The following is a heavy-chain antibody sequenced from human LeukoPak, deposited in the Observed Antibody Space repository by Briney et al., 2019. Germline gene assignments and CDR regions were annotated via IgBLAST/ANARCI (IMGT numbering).Heavy chain of an antibody. D-gene: IGHD6-13*01. CDR1: GFTFSSYA. CDR3: AKARQQQLVHYFDY. V-gene: IGHV3-23*01. J-gene: IGHJ4*02. Sequence: GGSLRLSCAASGFTFSSYAMSWVRQAPGKGLEWVSAISGSGGSTYYADSVKGRFTISRDNSKNTLYLQMNSLRAKDTAVYYCAKARQQQLVHYFDYWGQGTLVTVSS. CDR2: ISGSGGST.